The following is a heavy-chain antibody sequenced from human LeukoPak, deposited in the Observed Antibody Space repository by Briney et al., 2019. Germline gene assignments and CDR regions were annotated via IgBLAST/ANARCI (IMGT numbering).Heavy chain of an antibody. V-gene: IGHV3-23*01. J-gene: IGHJ1*01. CDR1: GFIFGNYA. CDR2: ISGRSDTI. D-gene: IGHD2-8*01. CDR3: VKTDEWTEYFHH. Sequence: GGSLRLSCAASGFIFGNYAMNWVRQAPGKGLGWVSAISGRSDTIFYADSVKGRFTVSRDNSKNTLYLQMNSLRVEDTVIYYCVKTDEWTEYFHHWGQGTLVTVSS.